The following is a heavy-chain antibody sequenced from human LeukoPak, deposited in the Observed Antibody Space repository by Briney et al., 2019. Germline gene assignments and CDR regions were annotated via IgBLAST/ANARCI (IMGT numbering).Heavy chain of an antibody. J-gene: IGHJ3*01. CDR2: IKQDGSEK. CDR3: ATVGAVTDGAFDV. Sequence: AGGSLRLSCAASGFTFSSYSMSWVRQAPGKGLEWVANIKQDGSEKYYVDSVKGRFTISRDNAENSLYLQMNSLRVEDTAIYYCATVGAVTDGAFDVWGQGTMVTVSS. V-gene: IGHV3-7*01. CDR1: GFTFSSYS. D-gene: IGHD4-17*01.